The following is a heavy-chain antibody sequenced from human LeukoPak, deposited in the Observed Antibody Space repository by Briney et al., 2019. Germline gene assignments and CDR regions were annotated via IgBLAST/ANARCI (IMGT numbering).Heavy chain of an antibody. Sequence: GGSLRLSCAASGFTVSSNYMSWVRQAPGKGLEWVSVIYSGGSTYYADSVKGRFTISRDNSKNTLYLQMNSLRAEDTAVYYCARDSDPLDYRSSPFDYWGQGTLVTVSS. CDR1: GFTVSSNY. D-gene: IGHD4-11*01. CDR3: ARDSDPLDYRSSPFDY. CDR2: IYSGGST. J-gene: IGHJ4*02. V-gene: IGHV3-66*01.